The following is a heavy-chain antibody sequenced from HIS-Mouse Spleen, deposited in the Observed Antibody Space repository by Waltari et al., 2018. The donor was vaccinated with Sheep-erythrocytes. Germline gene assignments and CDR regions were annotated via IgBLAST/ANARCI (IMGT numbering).Heavy chain of an antibody. Sequence: GGLVQPGRSLRLSCAASGFSFDDYAMHWVRHAPGKGLYGVSVISWNSGSIGYADSVKGRFTISIDNAKNSLYLQMNRLSAEDTALYYCAKDISRNIVVVPAAVGDYWGQGTLVTVSS. D-gene: IGHD2-2*01. CDR2: ISWNSGSI. V-gene: IGHV3-9*01. J-gene: IGHJ4*02. CDR1: GFSFDDYA. CDR3: AKDISRNIVVVPAAVGDY.